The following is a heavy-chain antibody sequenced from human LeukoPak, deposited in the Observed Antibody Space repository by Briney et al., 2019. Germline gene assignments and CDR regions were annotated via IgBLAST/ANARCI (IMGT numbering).Heavy chain of an antibody. J-gene: IGHJ4*02. CDR1: GGSISSYY. CDR3: ARDRAGYSSGWADYYFDY. V-gene: IGHV4-59*01. CDR2: IYYSGST. Sequence: SETLSLTCTVSGGSISSYYWSWIRQPPGKGLEWIGYIYYSGSTNYNPSLKSRVTISVDTSKNQFFLKLSSVTAADTAVYYCARDRAGYSSGWADYYFDYWGQGTLVTVSS. D-gene: IGHD6-19*01.